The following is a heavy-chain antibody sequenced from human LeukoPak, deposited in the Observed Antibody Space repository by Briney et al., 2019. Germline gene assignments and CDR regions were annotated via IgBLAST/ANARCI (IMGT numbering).Heavy chain of an antibody. D-gene: IGHD3-10*01. V-gene: IGHV4-39*07. J-gene: IGHJ4*02. CDR3: ARVRLWFGDHLDDY. Sequence: PSETLSLTCTVSGGSISSSNYYWGWIRQPPGKGLEWIGSIYYSGSTYYSPSLKSRVTISVDTSKNQFSLKLSSVTAADTAVYYCARVRLWFGDHLDDYWGQGTLVTVSS. CDR2: IYYSGST. CDR1: GGSISSSNYY.